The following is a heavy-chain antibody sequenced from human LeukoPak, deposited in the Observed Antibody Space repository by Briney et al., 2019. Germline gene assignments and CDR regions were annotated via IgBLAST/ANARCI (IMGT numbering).Heavy chain of an antibody. CDR1: GFTFSSYE. CDR3: ARNDYSSSSYFY. CDR2: ISSGGSAI. J-gene: IGHJ4*02. Sequence: GGSLRLSCGASGFTFSSYEMNWVRQAPGKGLEWVSYISSGGSAIYYADSVKGRFTISRDNAENSLYLQMNSLRAEDTAVYYCARNDYSSSSYFYWGQGTLVTVSS. V-gene: IGHV3-48*03. D-gene: IGHD6-6*01.